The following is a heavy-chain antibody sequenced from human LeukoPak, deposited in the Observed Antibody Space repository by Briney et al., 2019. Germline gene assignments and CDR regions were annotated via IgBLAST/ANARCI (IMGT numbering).Heavy chain of an antibody. V-gene: IGHV3-7*01. J-gene: IGHJ3*01. Sequence: GGSLRLSCAASGFTLNSYVMSWVRQAPGRGLEWVANINKDGSEENYLDSVKGRFTVSRDNAKNSLYLQMNSLRGEDTAVYYCARSNPNRNALDLWGQGTMVTISS. D-gene: IGHD1-14*01. CDR1: GFTLNSYV. CDR3: ARSNPNRNALDL. CDR2: INKDGSEE.